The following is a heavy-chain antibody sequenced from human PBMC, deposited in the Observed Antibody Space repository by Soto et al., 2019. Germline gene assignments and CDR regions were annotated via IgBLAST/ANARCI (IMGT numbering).Heavy chain of an antibody. CDR1: GYALTELS. J-gene: IGHJ4*02. V-gene: IGHV1-24*01. Sequence: QVELVQSGAEVKKPGASVKVSCTVSGYALTELSMHWVRQAPGKGLEWMGVFDAEDGAASYAQNFQGRVTMTVDTSTDTAYMEVTSLRSEDTAVYYCATDLFPDYADAWVTFRPADYWGQGTQVTVSS. CDR3: ATDLFPDYADAWVTFRPADY. D-gene: IGHD3-16*02. CDR2: FDAEDGAA.